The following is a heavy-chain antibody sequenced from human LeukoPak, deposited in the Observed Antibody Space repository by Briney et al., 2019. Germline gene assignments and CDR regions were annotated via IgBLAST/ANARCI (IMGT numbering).Heavy chain of an antibody. CDR2: ISGSGGST. V-gene: IGHV3-23*01. J-gene: IGHJ4*02. Sequence: GGSLRLSCAASGFTFSSYAMSWVRQAPGKGLEWVSAISGSGGSTYYADSVKGRFTISRDNSKNTLYLQMNSLRAEDTAVYYCAKVTEIRYSSSWYPFDYWGQGTLVTVSS. CDR1: GFTFSSYA. CDR3: AKVTEIRYSSSWYPFDY. D-gene: IGHD6-13*01.